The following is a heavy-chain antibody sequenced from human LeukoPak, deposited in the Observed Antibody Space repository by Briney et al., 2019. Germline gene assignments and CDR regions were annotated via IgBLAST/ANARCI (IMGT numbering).Heavy chain of an antibody. J-gene: IGHJ4*02. CDR1: GLTFSRYW. CDR2: INSDGSTT. Sequence: GGSLRLSCAASGLTFSRYWMHWVRQAPGKGLVWVSRINSDGSTTTYADSVKGRFTISRDNAKNTLYLQMNSLRAEDSAVYYCARAPGPGAISTDYWGQGTLVTVSS. D-gene: IGHD3-3*02. V-gene: IGHV3-74*01. CDR3: ARAPGPGAISTDY.